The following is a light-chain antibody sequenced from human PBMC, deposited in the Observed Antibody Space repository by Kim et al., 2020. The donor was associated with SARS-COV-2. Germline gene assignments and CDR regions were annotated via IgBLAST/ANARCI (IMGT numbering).Light chain of an antibody. CDR2: LNSDGSH. CDR1: SRHSSYA. Sequence: SVKLTCTLSSRHSSYANAWHQQQPEKGPRYLMKLNSDGSHSKGDGIPDRFSGSSSGAERYLTISSLQSEDEADYYCQTWGTGIHVVFGGGTQLTVL. CDR3: QTWGTGIHVV. J-gene: IGLJ2*01. V-gene: IGLV4-69*01.